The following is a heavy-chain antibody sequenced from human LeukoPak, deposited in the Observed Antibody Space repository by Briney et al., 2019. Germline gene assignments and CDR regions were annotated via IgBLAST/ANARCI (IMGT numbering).Heavy chain of an antibody. CDR2: INPNSGGT. Sequence: GASVKVSCKASGYTFTGYYMHWVRQAPGQGLEWMGWINPNSGGTNYAQKFQGRVTMTRDTSISTAYMELSRLRSDDTAVYYSARPVLSRVVADWFDPWGQGTLVTVSS. CDR1: GYTFTGYY. CDR3: ARPVLSRVVADWFDP. D-gene: IGHD2-15*01. J-gene: IGHJ5*02. V-gene: IGHV1-2*02.